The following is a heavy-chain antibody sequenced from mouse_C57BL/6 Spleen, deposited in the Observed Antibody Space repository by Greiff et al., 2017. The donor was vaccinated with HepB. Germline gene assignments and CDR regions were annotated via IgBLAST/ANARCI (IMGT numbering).Heavy chain of an antibody. CDR2: INPNNGGT. CDR3: ARRGLLWTHYYAMDY. D-gene: IGHD2-10*01. J-gene: IGHJ4*01. Sequence: VQLQQSGPELVKPGASVKISCKASGYTFTDYYMNWVKQSHGKSLEWIGDINPNNGGTSYNQKFKGKATLTVDKSSSTAYMELRSLTSEDSAVYYCARRGLLWTHYYAMDYWGQGTSVTVSS. CDR1: GYTFTDYY. V-gene: IGHV1-26*01.